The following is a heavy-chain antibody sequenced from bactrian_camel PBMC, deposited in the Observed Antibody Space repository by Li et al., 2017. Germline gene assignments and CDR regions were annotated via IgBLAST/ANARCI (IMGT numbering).Heavy chain of an antibody. D-gene: IGHD2*01. CDR2: ISSDGKT. Sequence: HVQLVESGGGSVQAGGSLKLSCTFSKYACAMGWYRQAQGKERELVSSISSDGKTVYSDSVKGRFTISRDNTKNTVYLQMNSLKPEDTAVYYCVTAYGYGDRVRSEVTWGQGTQVTVS. J-gene: IGHJ4*01. CDR1: KYACA. CDR3: VTAYGYGDRVRSEVT. V-gene: IGHV3S55*01.